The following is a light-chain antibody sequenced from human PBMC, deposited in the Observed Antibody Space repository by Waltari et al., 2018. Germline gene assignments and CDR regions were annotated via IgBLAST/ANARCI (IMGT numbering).Light chain of an antibody. CDR1: SSDVGCYNF. V-gene: IGLV2-8*01. CDR3: SSYGGSNNFV. Sequence: QSALTQPPSASGSPGQSVTISCTGTSSDVGCYNFVSWYQQHPGKAPKLLIHEVTKRPSGVPDRFSGSKSGNTASLTVSGLQAEDEADYYCSSYGGSNNFVFGTGTKVTVL. CDR2: EVT. J-gene: IGLJ1*01.